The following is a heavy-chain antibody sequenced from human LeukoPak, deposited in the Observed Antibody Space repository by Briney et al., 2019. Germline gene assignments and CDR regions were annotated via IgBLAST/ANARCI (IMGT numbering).Heavy chain of an antibody. CDR1: GFTFSGYS. CDR2: ITGSSKSI. J-gene: IGHJ4*02. V-gene: IGHV3-21*01. Sequence: SGGSLRLSCTASGFTFSGYSMNWVRQAPGKGLEWVSSITGSSKSIYYADSVKGRFTISRDNAKNSLDLQMNSLRAEDTAMYYCAKENEYDFWTGSYFDCWGQGILVTVSS. CDR3: AKENEYDFWTGSYFDC. D-gene: IGHD3/OR15-3a*01.